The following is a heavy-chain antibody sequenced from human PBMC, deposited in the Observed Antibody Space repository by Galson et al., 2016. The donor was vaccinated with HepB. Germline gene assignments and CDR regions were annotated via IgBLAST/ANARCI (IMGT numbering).Heavy chain of an antibody. V-gene: IGHV4-61*08. CDR1: DDSVNSGAYY. D-gene: IGHD5-12*01. Sequence: LSLTCTVSDDSVNSGAYYWTWIRQPPGKGLEWIGHIYYSGSTNYNPSLKSRVTISADTSKNQFSLRLTSVTAADTALYYCARQYRGGPSDYWGQGTLVIVSS. CDR2: IYYSGST. CDR3: ARQYRGGPSDY. J-gene: IGHJ4*02.